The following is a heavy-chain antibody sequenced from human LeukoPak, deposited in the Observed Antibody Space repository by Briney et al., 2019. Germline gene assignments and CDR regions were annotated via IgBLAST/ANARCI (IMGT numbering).Heavy chain of an antibody. CDR1: GYTFTSYY. CDR3: ARDQAPYYDFWSGYLSDAFDI. J-gene: IGHJ3*02. V-gene: IGHV1-46*01. CDR2: INPSGGST. Sequence: GASVKVSCKASGYTFTSYYMYWVRQAPGQGLEWMGIINPSGGSTSYAQKFQGRVTMTRDTSTSTVYMELSSLRSEDTAVYYCARDQAPYYDFWSGYLSDAFDIWGQGTMVTVSS. D-gene: IGHD3-3*01.